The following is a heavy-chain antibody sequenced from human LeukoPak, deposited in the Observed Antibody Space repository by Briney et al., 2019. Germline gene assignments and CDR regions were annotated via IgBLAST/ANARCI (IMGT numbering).Heavy chain of an antibody. CDR2: ITWNSRDI. CDR3: AKDNRRHYTSGPNPDSLH. J-gene: IGHJ4*02. V-gene: IGHV3-9*01. D-gene: IGHD6-19*01. Sequence: PGGSLRLSCAASGFRFDDYAMHWVRQAPGKGLEWVSGITWNSRDIGYADSVKGRFTISRDNAKKSLYLQMNSLRVEDTAFYYCAKDNRRHYTSGPNPDSLHWGQGALVTVSS. CDR1: GFRFDDYA.